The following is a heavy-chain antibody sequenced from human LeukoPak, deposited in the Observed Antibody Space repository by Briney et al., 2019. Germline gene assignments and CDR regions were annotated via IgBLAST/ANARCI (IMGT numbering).Heavy chain of an antibody. CDR2: ITSSSSYI. Sequence: GGSLRLSCAASGFSFSSYNMNWVRQAPGKGPEWVSSITSSSSYIYYADSVKGRFTISRDNAKNSLYLQMNSLRAEDTAVYYCAKESAADYRGQGTLVTVSS. CDR3: AKESAADY. CDR1: GFSFSSYN. D-gene: IGHD6-25*01. V-gene: IGHV3-21*06. J-gene: IGHJ4*02.